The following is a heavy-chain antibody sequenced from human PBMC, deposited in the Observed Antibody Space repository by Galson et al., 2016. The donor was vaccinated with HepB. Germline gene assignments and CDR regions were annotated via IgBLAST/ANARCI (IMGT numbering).Heavy chain of an antibody. J-gene: IGHJ1*01. CDR1: GLRFDDHA. CDR3: AKDISPQYDSIGYFTRRYIQH. CDR2: ISWNSGRI. Sequence: SLRLSCAASGLRFDDHAMHWVRQAPGKGLEWVAGISWNSGRIGYADSVKGRFTISRDNAKNSLHLQMNTLRPEDTALYYCAKDISPQYDSIGYFTRRYIQHWGQGTLVTVSS. V-gene: IGHV3-9*01. D-gene: IGHD3-22*01.